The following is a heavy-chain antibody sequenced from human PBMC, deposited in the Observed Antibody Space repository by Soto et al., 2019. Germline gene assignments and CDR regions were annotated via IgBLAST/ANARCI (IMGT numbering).Heavy chain of an antibody. CDR1: GYTFTSYG. CDR3: ARSIIGYCSGGSCYAYFDI. D-gene: IGHD2-15*01. Sequence: QVQLVQSGAEVKKPGASVKVSCKASGYTFTSYGISWVRQAPGQGLEWMGWISAYNGNTNYAQKLQGRVTMTTDTSTSTDYMELRRLRSDDTAVYYCARSIIGYCSGGSCYAYFDIWGQGTMVTVSS. V-gene: IGHV1-18*01. J-gene: IGHJ3*02. CDR2: ISAYNGNT.